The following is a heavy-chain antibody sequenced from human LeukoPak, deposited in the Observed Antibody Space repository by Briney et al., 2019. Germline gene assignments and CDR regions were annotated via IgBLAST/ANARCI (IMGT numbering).Heavy chain of an antibody. J-gene: IGHJ4*02. CDR1: GFTFSSYA. CDR3: AKNNDFWSGYSLDY. D-gene: IGHD3-3*01. CDR2: ISGRGGST. V-gene: IGHV3-23*01. Sequence: GGSLRLSCAASGFTFSSYAMSWVRQAPGKALEWVSAISGRGGSTNYADSVKGRFTISRDNSKNTLYLQMNSLRAEDTAVYYCAKNNDFWSGYSLDYWGQGTLATVSS.